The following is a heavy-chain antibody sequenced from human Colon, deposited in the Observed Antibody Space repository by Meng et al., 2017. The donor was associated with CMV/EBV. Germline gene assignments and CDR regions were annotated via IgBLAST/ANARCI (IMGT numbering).Heavy chain of an antibody. Sequence: SETLSLTCTVSGGSVSSGPYYWSWIRQPPGKGLEWIVFISYSGSSNYNPSLKSRVTISADTSKNQISLKLSSVTAADTAMYYCVRTWDYWGQGTLVTVSS. CDR3: VRTWDY. J-gene: IGHJ4*02. CDR2: ISYSGSS. CDR1: GGSVSSGPYY. V-gene: IGHV4-61*01.